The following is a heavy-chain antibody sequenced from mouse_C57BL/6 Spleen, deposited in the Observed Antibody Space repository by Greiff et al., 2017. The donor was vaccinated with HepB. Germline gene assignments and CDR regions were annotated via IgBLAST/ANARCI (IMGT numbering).Heavy chain of an antibody. J-gene: IGHJ3*01. CDR3: ASSYYYGSSPWFAY. CDR2: INPNNGGT. CDR1: GYTFTDYN. Sequence: VQLQQSGPELVKPGASVKIPCKASGYTFTDYNMDWVKQSHGKSLEWIGDINPNNGGTIYNQKFKGKATLTVDKSSSTAYMELRSLTSEDTAVYYCASSYYYGSSPWFAYWGQGTLVTVSA. V-gene: IGHV1-18*01. D-gene: IGHD1-1*01.